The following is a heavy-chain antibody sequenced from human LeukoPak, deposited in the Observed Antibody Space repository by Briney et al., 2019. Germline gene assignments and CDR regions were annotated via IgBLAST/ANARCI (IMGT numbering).Heavy chain of an antibody. V-gene: IGHV4-30-4*01. CDR1: GGSLSSGDYY. CDR3: VTAGPGWYYGMDV. J-gene: IGHJ6*02. CDR2: IYYSGST. D-gene: IGHD2-21*02. Sequence: PSETLSLTCSVSGGSLSSGDYYWSWIRQPPGTGLEWLGYIYYSGSTYYNPSLKSRVTISVDTSKNQFSLKLSSVTAADTAVYYCVTAGPGWYYGMDVWGQGTTVTVSS.